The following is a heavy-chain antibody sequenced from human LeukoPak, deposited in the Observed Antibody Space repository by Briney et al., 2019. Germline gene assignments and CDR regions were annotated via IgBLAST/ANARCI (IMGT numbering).Heavy chain of an antibody. CDR2: IIHSGST. CDR1: GGSFSGYY. D-gene: IGHD6-13*01. CDR3: ARGCPRSSWAKNSYYFDY. Sequence: SETLSLTCAVYGGSFSGYYWSWIRQPPGKGLEWIGEIIHSGSTNYNPSLKSRVTISVDTYKNQFSLKLSSVTAADTAVYYWARGCPRSSWAKNSYYFDYWGQGTLVTVSS. J-gene: IGHJ4*02. V-gene: IGHV4-34*01.